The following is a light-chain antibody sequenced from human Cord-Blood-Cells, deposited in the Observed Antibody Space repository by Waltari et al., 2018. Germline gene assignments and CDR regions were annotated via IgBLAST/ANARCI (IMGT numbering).Light chain of an antibody. CDR3: XXXYSLMYT. CDR2: AAS. Sequence: DIQMTQSPSSLSASVGDRVTITCRASQSISSYLNWYQQKPGKAPTLLIYAASSLQSGVPSRXSXSXSGTDXXXTXXSLQPEDXXTYXXXXXYSLMYTFGQGTKXEIK. V-gene: IGKV1-39*01. J-gene: IGKJ2*01. CDR1: QSISSY.